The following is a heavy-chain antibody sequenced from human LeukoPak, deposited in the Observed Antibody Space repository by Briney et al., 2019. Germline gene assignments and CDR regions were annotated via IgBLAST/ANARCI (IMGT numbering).Heavy chain of an antibody. D-gene: IGHD2-15*01. CDR3: ARTVLVGYCSGGSCYSGIY. CDR1: GFTFSSYW. Sequence: GGSLRLSCAASGFTFSSYWMHWVRQVPGKGLVWVSRINSDGTSTSYADSVKGRFTISRDNAKNTLYLQMNSLRAEDTAVYFCARTVLVGYCSGGSCYSGIYWGQGTLVTVSS. V-gene: IGHV3-74*01. CDR2: INSDGTST. J-gene: IGHJ4*02.